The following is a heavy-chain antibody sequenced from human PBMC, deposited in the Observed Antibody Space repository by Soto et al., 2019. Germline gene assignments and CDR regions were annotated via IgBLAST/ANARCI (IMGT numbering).Heavy chain of an antibody. V-gene: IGHV1-69*13. D-gene: IGHD3-22*01. CDR1: GGTLSSYA. CDR3: ARAWRTDSSGYLYYYYGMDV. J-gene: IGHJ6*02. CDR2: IIPIFGTA. Sequence: GASGKVSFKASGGTLSSYAISWVRPAPGQGLEWMGGIIPIFGTADYAQKFQGRVTITADESTSTAYMELSSLRSEDTAVYYCARAWRTDSSGYLYYYYGMDVWGQGTTVTVSS.